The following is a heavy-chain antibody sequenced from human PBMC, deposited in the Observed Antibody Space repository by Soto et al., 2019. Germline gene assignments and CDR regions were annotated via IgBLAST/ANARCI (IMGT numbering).Heavy chain of an antibody. D-gene: IGHD3-22*01. CDR2: ISWNSGSI. Sequence: GGSLRLSCAASGFTFDDYAMHWVRQAPGKGLEWVSGISWNSGSIGYADSVKGRFTISRDNAKNSLYLQMNSLRAEDTALYYCAKDHYYDSSGAIYFQHWGQGTLVTVSS. V-gene: IGHV3-9*01. CDR1: GFTFDDYA. J-gene: IGHJ1*01. CDR3: AKDHYYDSSGAIYFQH.